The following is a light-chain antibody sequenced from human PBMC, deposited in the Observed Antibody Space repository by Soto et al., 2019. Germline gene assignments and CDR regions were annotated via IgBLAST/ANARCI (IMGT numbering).Light chain of an antibody. CDR2: RVS. CDR1: QSLAHSNGDTY. Sequence: VMTQSPLSSPVTLGQPASISCRSSQSLAHSNGDTYLSWIHQRPGQPPRLLIYRVSNRLSGVPDRFSGGGSGTDFTLKISRVEPEDVGVFYCMQATHFPRTFGQGTKVDIK. V-gene: IGKV2-24*01. CDR3: MQATHFPRT. J-gene: IGKJ1*01.